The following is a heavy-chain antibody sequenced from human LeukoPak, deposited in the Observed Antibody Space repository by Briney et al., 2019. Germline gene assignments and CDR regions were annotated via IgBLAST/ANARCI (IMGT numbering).Heavy chain of an antibody. CDR2: INPNSGGT. CDR1: GYIFTSYG. CDR3: ARLNDYDSCGYGDRDY. V-gene: IGHV1-2*02. D-gene: IGHD3-22*01. J-gene: IGHJ4*02. Sequence: ASVKVSCKASGYIFTSYGINWVRQAPGQGLERMGWINPNSGGTYYAQKFQGRVTMTRDTSISTAYMELSRLRSDDTGVYDCARLNDYDSCGYGDRDYWGEGTLVTVS.